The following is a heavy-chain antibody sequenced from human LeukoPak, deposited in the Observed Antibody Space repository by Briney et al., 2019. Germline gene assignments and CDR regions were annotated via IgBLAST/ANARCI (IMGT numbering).Heavy chain of an antibody. CDR3: ARHKGTMVRGVKSWFDP. CDR2: IYYSGST. Sequence: PSETLSLTCTVSGGSISSSSYYWGWIRQPPGTGLEWIGSIYYSGSTNYNPSLKSRVTISVDTSKNQFSLKLSSVTAADTAVYYCARHKGTMVRGVKSWFDPWGQGTLVTVSS. V-gene: IGHV4-39*01. CDR1: GGSISSSSYY. D-gene: IGHD3-10*01. J-gene: IGHJ5*02.